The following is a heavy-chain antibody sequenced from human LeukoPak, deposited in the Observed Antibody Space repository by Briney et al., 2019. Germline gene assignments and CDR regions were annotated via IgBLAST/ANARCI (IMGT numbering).Heavy chain of an antibody. CDR2: IYYSGCT. J-gene: IGHJ4*02. CDR3: ARVYGADYYFDY. D-gene: IGHD4-17*01. CDR1: GGSISSYY. Sequence: SETLSLTCTVSGGSISSYYWSWIRQPPGKGLEWIGYIYYSGCTNYNPSLKSRVTISVDTSKNQFSLKLSSVTAADTAVYYCARVYGADYYFDYWGQGTLVTVSS. V-gene: IGHV4-59*01.